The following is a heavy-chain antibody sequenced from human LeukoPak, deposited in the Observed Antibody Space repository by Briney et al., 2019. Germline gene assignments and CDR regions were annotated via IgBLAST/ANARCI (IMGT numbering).Heavy chain of an antibody. V-gene: IGHV4-30-4*01. CDR3: ARGRMNSGSFLPLDY. J-gene: IGHJ4*02. CDR2: IYYIGTT. D-gene: IGHD3-22*01. Sequence: SETLSLTCTVSGGSISSGNSYWNWIRQPPGKGLGGMGYIYYIGTTYYNPSLKSRVTISVDTSKNQFSLKLSSVTAADTAVYYCARGRMNSGSFLPLDYWGQGTLVTVSS. CDR1: GGSISSGNSY.